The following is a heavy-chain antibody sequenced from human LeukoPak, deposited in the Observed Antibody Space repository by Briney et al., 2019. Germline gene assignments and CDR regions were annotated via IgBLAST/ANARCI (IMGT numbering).Heavy chain of an antibody. V-gene: IGHV3-33*01. CDR2: IWYDGSNK. Sequence: PGGSLRLSCAASGFTFSSYGMHWVRQAPGKGLEWVAVIWYDGSNKYYADSVKGRFTISRDNSKNTLYLQMNSLRAEDTAVYYCARDYYDSSGYAHPPDYWGQGTLVTVSS. CDR1: GFTFSSYG. J-gene: IGHJ4*02. D-gene: IGHD3-22*01. CDR3: ARDYYDSSGYAHPPDY.